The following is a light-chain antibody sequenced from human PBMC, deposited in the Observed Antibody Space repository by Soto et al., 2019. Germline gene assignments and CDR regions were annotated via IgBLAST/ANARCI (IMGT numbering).Light chain of an antibody. CDR3: TSYTTSSTYA. J-gene: IGLJ1*01. Sequence: QPALNKPASVTGSHGQSIAISCTGTSSDVGFYNYVSWYQQHPGKAPKLMVYDVNNRPSGVSNRFSGSKSGNTASLTISGLQAEDEADYYCTSYTTSSTYAFGPGTKVTVL. V-gene: IGLV2-14*03. CDR2: DVN. CDR1: SSDVGFYNY.